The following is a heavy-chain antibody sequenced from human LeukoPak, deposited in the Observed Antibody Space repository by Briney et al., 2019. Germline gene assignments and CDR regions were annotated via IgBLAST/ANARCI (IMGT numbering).Heavy chain of an antibody. CDR2: ISGSGGST. CDR3: ASQAGYCSAGSCWDYYYMDV. D-gene: IGHD2-15*01. J-gene: IGHJ6*03. Sequence: GGSLRLSCAASGFTFSSYGMSWVRQAPGKGLEWVSAISGSGGSTYYADSVKGRFTISRDNSKNTLYLQMNSLRGEDTAVYYCASQAGYCSAGSCWDYYYMDVWGKGTTVTISS. CDR1: GFTFSSYG. V-gene: IGHV3-23*01.